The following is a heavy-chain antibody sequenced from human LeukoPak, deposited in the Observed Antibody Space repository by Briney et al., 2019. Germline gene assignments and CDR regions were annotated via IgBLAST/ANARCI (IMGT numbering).Heavy chain of an antibody. Sequence: GGALRLSCAASGFTFSDEYMSWIRQAPGRGLEWVSYVSNSGSYTNYADSVKGRFTISRDNAKSSLYLQMNSLRAEDTAIYYCARDRSGVGATGFFDYWGQGTLVTVSS. V-gene: IGHV3-11*06. CDR1: GFTFSDEY. D-gene: IGHD1-26*01. CDR3: ARDRSGVGATGFFDY. CDR2: VSNSGSYT. J-gene: IGHJ4*02.